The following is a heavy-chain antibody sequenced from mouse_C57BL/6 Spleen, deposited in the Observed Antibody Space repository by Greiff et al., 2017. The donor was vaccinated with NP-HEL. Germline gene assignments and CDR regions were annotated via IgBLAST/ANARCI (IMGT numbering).Heavy chain of an antibody. J-gene: IGHJ1*03. CDR2: IRNKANGYTT. Sequence: EVQLVESGGGLVQPGGSLSLSCAASGFTFTDYYMSWVRQPPGTALEWLGFIRNKANGYTTEYSASVKGRFTISRDNSQSILYLQMNALRAEDSATYYCARYPSYGSSYDWYFDVWGTGTTVTVSS. CDR1: GFTFTDYY. D-gene: IGHD1-1*01. CDR3: ARYPSYGSSYDWYFDV. V-gene: IGHV7-3*01.